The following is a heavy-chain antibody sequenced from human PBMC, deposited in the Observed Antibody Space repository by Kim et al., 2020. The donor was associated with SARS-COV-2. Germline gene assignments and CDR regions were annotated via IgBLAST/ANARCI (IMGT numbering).Heavy chain of an antibody. CDR3: AKMVVMDGYNYYYYYGM. CDR2: ITGNGINK. Sequence: GGSLRLSCVASGFTFDTYAMSWVRQAPGKGLEWVSVITGNGINKFFADSVRGRFTISRDNSKNTLFLQMSSLRDEDTALYYCAKMVVMDGYNYYYYYGM. D-gene: IGHD3-22*01. V-gene: IGHV3-23*01. CDR1: GFTFDTYA. J-gene: IGHJ6*01.